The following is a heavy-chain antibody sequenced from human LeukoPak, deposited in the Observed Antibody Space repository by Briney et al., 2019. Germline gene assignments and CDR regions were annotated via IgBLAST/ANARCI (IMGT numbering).Heavy chain of an antibody. CDR2: INSGGENT. Sequence: GGSLRLSCVPSGFTFNNYGMTWFRQAPGKGLEWVSTINSGGENTHYADSVKGRFTISRDNSKSTLYLQVNSLRAEDTALYYCTIDPSDYYETNSLDFWGQGTPVTVSS. J-gene: IGHJ4*02. CDR1: GFTFNNYG. V-gene: IGHV3-23*01. CDR3: TIDPSDYYETNSLDF. D-gene: IGHD3-22*01.